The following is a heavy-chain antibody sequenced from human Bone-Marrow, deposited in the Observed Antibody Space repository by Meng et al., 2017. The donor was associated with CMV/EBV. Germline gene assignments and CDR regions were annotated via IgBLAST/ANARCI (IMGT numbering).Heavy chain of an antibody. CDR3: EKDRAVLAYCSGCSWSQLLRLDV. CDR1: GFTFSSYA. D-gene: IGHD2-15*01. Sequence: GESLKISCAASGFTFSSYAMSWVRQAPGKGLEWVSVIYSGGSSTYYADSVKGRFTISRDNSKNTLYLQMNRLRAEDTGVYYCEKDRAVLAYCSGCSWSQLLRLDVWGQGTTVTVSS. V-gene: IGHV3-23*03. J-gene: IGHJ6*02. CDR2: IYSGGSST.